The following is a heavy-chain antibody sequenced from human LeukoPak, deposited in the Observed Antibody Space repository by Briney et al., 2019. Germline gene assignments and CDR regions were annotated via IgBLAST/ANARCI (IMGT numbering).Heavy chain of an antibody. Sequence: KTSETLSLTCSVSGDSIISSSYYWGWIRQPPGKGLEWIGSIYYSGKTYYNPSLKSPVTISVDTSKNQFSLKLSSVTAADTAVYYCASQENYYYYMDVWGKGTTVTISS. CDR2: IYYSGKT. J-gene: IGHJ6*03. V-gene: IGHV4-39*01. CDR3: ASQENYYYYMDV. CDR1: GDSIISSSYY.